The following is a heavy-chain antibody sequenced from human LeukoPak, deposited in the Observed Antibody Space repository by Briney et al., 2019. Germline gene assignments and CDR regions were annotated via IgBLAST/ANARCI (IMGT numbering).Heavy chain of an antibody. CDR1: GFTFSRYD. CDR3: AREWEQQLHPGYFDL. J-gene: IGHJ2*01. CDR2: ISSSSSTI. D-gene: IGHD6-13*01. V-gene: IGHV3-48*04. Sequence: GGSLRLSCVASGFTFSRYDMHWVRQAPGKGLEWVSYISSSSSTIYYADSVKGRFTISRDNAKNSLYLQMNSLRAEDTAVYYCAREWEQQLHPGYFDLWGRGTLVTVSS.